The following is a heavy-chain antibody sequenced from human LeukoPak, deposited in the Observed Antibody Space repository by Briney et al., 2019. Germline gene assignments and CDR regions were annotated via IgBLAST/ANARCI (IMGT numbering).Heavy chain of an antibody. Sequence: SETLSLTCTVSGGSISSSSYYWGWIRQPPGKGLEWIGGIYYSGSTYYNPSLKSRVTISVDTSKNQFSLKLSSVTAADTAVYYCASFSSSWYQGYYYGMDVWGQGTTVTVSS. D-gene: IGHD6-13*01. CDR1: GGSISSSSYY. CDR2: IYYSGST. CDR3: ASFSSSWYQGYYYGMDV. V-gene: IGHV4-39*01. J-gene: IGHJ6*02.